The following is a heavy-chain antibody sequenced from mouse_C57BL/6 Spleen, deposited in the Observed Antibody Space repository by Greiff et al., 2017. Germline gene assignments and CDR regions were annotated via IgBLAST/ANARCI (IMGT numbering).Heavy chain of an antibody. V-gene: IGHV1-69*01. CDR3: ARTHYYGSSDWYFDV. J-gene: IGHJ1*03. Sequence: QVQLQQPGAELVMPGASVKLSCKASGYTFTSYWMHWVKQRPGQGLEWIGEFDPSDSYTNYNQKFKGKSTLTVDKSSSTAYMQLSSLTSEDSAVYYCARTHYYGSSDWYFDVWGTGTTVTVSS. D-gene: IGHD1-1*01. CDR1: GYTFTSYW. CDR2: FDPSDSYT.